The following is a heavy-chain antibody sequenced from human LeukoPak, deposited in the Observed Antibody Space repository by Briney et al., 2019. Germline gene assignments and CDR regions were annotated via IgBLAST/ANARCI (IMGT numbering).Heavy chain of an antibody. V-gene: IGHV3-74*01. CDR2: INSDGSST. CDR1: GFTFSSYW. D-gene: IGHD5-18*01. Sequence: PGGSLRLSCAASGFTFSSYWMHWVRQAPGKGLVWVSRINSDGSSTSYADSVKGRFTISRDNAKNTLYLQMNSLRAEDTAVYYCAKPHPDTAMVPFDYWGQGTLVTVSS. CDR3: AKPHPDTAMVPFDY. J-gene: IGHJ4*02.